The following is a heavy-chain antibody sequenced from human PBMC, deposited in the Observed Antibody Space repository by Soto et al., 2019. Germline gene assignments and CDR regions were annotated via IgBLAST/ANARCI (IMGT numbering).Heavy chain of an antibody. CDR1: GGSISSSSYY. D-gene: IGHD3-3*01. V-gene: IGHV4-39*01. J-gene: IGHJ6*02. CDR3: ARQEYYDFWSGYYEYYYGMDV. Sequence: PSETLSLTCTVSGGSISSSSYYWGWIRQPPGKGLEWIGSIYYSGSTYYNPSLKSRVTISVDTSKNQFSLKLSSVTAADTAVYYCARQEYYDFWSGYYEYYYGMDVWGQGTTVTVSS. CDR2: IYYSGST.